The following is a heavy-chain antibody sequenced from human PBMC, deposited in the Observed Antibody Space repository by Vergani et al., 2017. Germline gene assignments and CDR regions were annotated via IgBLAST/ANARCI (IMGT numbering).Heavy chain of an antibody. CDR2: IIPIFGTA. CDR3: ARVXDILTGYYGGWFDP. J-gene: IGHJ5*02. D-gene: IGHD3-9*01. CDR1: GGTFSSYA. Sequence: QVQLVQSGAEVKKPGSSVKVSCKASGGTFSSYAISWVRQAPGQGLEWMGRIIPIFGTANYAQKFQGRVTITADESTSTAYMELSSLRSEDTAVYYCARVXDILTGYYGGWFDPWGQGTLVTVSS. V-gene: IGHV1-69*13.